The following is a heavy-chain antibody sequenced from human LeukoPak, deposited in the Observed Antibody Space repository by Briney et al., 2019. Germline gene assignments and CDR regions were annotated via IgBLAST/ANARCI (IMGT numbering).Heavy chain of an antibody. D-gene: IGHD5-18*01. CDR1: GYTFTGYY. CDR3: ARDRISVDTAIDDY. J-gene: IGHJ4*02. V-gene: IGHV1-2*02. Sequence: ASVKVSCKASGYTFTGYYMHWVRQAPGQGLEWMGWINPNSGGTNYAQKFQGRVTMTRDTSISTAYMELSRLRSDDTAVYYCARDRISVDTAIDDYWGQGTLVTVSS. CDR2: INPNSGGT.